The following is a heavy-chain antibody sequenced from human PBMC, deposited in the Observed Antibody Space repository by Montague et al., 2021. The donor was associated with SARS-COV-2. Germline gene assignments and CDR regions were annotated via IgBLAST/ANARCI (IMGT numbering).Heavy chain of an antibody. D-gene: IGHD2-2*02. J-gene: IGHJ6*03. CDR1: GGSISSYY. V-gene: IGHV4-59*01. CDR3: ARVRYGSSSGCYTPYYFDF. Sequence: SETLSLTCTVSGGSISSYYWSWIRQPPGQGLEWIAYMYYSGRTNFNPSLRSRVTISVDTSKSQFYLKLSSVTAADTAVYYCARVRYGSSSGCYTPYYFDFWGKGTTVTVSS. CDR2: MYYSGRT.